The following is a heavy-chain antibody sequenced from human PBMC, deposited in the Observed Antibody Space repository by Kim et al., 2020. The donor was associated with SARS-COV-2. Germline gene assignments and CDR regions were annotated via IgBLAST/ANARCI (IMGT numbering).Heavy chain of an antibody. J-gene: IGHJ3*02. D-gene: IGHD3-22*01. Sequence: SETLSLTCTVSGGSISSGGYYWSWIRQHPGKGLEWIGYIYYSGSTYYNPSLKSRVTISVDTSKNQFSLKLSSVTAADTAVYYCARAIINMIVVVGAFDIWGQGTMVTVSS. CDR3: ARAIINMIVVVGAFDI. V-gene: IGHV4-31*03. CDR1: GGSISSGGYY. CDR2: IYYSGST.